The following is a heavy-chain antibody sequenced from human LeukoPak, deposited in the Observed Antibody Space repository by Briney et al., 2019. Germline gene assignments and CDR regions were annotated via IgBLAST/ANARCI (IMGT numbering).Heavy chain of an antibody. V-gene: IGHV4-61*02. J-gene: IGHJ6*03. CDR3: AREGKITMVRGVIRYYYMDV. CDR2: IFTSGST. CDR1: GGSISSGSYY. Sequence: SETLSLTCTVSGGSISSGSYYWSWIRQPAGKGLEWIGRIFTSGSTRYNPSLKSRVTISVDTSKNQFSLKLSSVTAADTAVYYCAREGKITMVRGVIRYYYMDVWGKGTTVTISS. D-gene: IGHD3-10*01.